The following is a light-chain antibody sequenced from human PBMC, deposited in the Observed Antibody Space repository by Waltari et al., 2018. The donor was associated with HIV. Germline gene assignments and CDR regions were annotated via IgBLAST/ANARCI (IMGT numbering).Light chain of an antibody. CDR3: GSYAGSNAYV. J-gene: IGLJ1*01. V-gene: IGLV2-23*02. CDR2: EVS. Sequence: QSALTQPASVSGSPGQSLTISCPGTSHDVGSYNLVSWYQQDPGKAPKVMIYEVSKRPSGVSNRFSGSKSGNTASLTISGLQAEDEADYYCGSYAGSNAYVFGIGTKVTVL. CDR1: SHDVGSYNL.